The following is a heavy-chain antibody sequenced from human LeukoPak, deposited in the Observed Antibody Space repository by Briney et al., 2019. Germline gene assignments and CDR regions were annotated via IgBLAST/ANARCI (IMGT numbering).Heavy chain of an antibody. CDR1: GFTFSSFA. J-gene: IGHJ4*02. D-gene: IGHD3-10*01. V-gene: IGHV3-23*01. Sequence: GGSLRLSCAASGFTFSSFAMSWVRQSPGKGLEWVSAISAGGGSTYYADSVKGRFTISRDNSKNTLYLQMNSLRAEDTAVYYCAKDRGGWFGELLPYFDYWGQGTLVTVSS. CDR2: ISAGGGST. CDR3: AKDRGGWFGELLPYFDY.